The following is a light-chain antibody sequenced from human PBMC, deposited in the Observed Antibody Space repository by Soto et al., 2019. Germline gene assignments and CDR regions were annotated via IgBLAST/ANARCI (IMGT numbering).Light chain of an antibody. J-gene: IGLJ1*01. CDR2: EVR. CDR3: ISYTGSDTSYV. V-gene: IGLV2-14*01. Sequence: QSALTQPASVSGSPGQSITISCSGTRSDVGSFNYVSWYQQHPGKAPKLMIYEVRNRPSGVSSRFSGSKSGNTASLTISGLQAEDEADYYCISYTGSDTSYVFGTGTKLTVL. CDR1: RSDVGSFNY.